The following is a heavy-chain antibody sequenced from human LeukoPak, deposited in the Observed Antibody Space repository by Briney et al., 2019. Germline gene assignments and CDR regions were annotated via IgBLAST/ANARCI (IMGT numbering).Heavy chain of an antibody. J-gene: IGHJ5*02. V-gene: IGHV3-30*04. Sequence: GGSLRLSCAASGFTYSSYAMHWVRQAPAKELEGVAVISYDGSNKYYEDSVKGRFTISRDNSKNTLYLQMNSLRAEDTAVYYCARPRSGGSWYLTWFDPWGQGTLVTVSS. CDR3: ARPRSGGSWYLTWFDP. CDR2: ISYDGSNK. CDR1: GFTYSSYA. D-gene: IGHD2-15*01.